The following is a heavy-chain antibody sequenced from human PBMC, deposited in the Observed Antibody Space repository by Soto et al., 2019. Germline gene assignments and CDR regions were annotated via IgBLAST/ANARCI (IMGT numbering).Heavy chain of an antibody. CDR3: ATDKGDSYGYGNY. V-gene: IGHV1-58*01. D-gene: IGHD5-18*01. Sequence: SVKVSCKASGFTFTNSAVQWVRQARGQRLEWIGWIVVGSGNTNYAQKFQERVTITRDMSTSTAYMELSSLRSEDTAVYYCATDKGDSYGYGNYWGQGTLVTVS. CDR2: IVVGSGNT. J-gene: IGHJ4*02. CDR1: GFTFTNSA.